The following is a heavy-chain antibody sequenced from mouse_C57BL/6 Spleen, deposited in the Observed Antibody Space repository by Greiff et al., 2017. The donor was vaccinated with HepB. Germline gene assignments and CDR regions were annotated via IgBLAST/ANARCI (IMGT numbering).Heavy chain of an antibody. Sequence: VQLQQSGPELVKPGASVKISCKASGYAFSSSWMNWVKQRPGKGLEWIGRSYPGDGDTNYNGKFKGKATLTADKSSSTAYMQLSSLTSEDSAVYFCAGYYDYVYAMDYWGQGTSVTVSS. J-gene: IGHJ4*01. V-gene: IGHV1-82*01. CDR2: SYPGDGDT. CDR3: AGYYDYVYAMDY. CDR1: GYAFSSSW. D-gene: IGHD2-4*01.